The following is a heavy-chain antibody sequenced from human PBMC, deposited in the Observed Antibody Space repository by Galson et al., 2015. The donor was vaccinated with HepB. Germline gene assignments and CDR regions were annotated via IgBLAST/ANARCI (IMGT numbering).Heavy chain of an antibody. CDR1: GFTFDDYA. D-gene: IGHD6-19*01. CDR2: ISWNSGSI. J-gene: IGHJ4*02. CDR3: AKEKTSDPYSGGWYGTGGVDY. Sequence: SLRLSCAASGFTFDDYAMHWVRHAPGKGLEWVSGISWNSGSIGYADSVKGRFTISRDNAKNSLYLQMNSLRAEDTALYYCAKEKTSDPYSGGWYGTGGVDYWGQGTLVTVSS. V-gene: IGHV3-9*01.